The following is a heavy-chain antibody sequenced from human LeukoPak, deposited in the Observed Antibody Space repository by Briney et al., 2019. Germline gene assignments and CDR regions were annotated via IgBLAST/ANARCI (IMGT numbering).Heavy chain of an antibody. Sequence: LETLSLTCSVSCGSISTSPYYCGWIRQPPRKRLKRIGDIYYSGNTYYNPSLKSRVTITVDTSKNQVSLKVTSVTAADTALFFCKQKTAYEILTGYPQYYFDYWGQGALVTVSS. J-gene: IGHJ4*02. CDR3: KQKTAYEILTGYPQYYFDY. D-gene: IGHD3-9*01. V-gene: IGHV4-39*01. CDR2: IYYSGNT. CDR1: CGSISTSPYY.